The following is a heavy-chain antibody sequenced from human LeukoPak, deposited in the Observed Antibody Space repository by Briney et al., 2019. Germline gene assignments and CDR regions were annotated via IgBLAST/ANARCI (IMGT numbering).Heavy chain of an antibody. Sequence: GGSLRLSCAASGFTFTTYAFHWGRQAPGKGGEWGAGILYDGSNEYYADSVKGRFTISRDNSKNTLYLQMNSLRVEDTAIYYCARELPGAMIRGARGAFDIWGQGTMVTVSS. CDR1: GFTFTTYA. V-gene: IGHV3-30*04. CDR2: ILYDGSNE. D-gene: IGHD3-10*01. CDR3: ARELPGAMIRGARGAFDI. J-gene: IGHJ3*02.